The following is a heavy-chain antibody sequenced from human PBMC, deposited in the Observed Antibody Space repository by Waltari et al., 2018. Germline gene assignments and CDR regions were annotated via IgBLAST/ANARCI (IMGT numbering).Heavy chain of an antibody. CDR3: ATALVGYYFDY. V-gene: IGHV1-2*06. Sequence: QVQLVQSGAEVKKPGASVKVSCKASGYTFTGYYMHWVRQAPGQGLEWMGRINPNSGGTNYAQKLQVRVTMTRDTSISTAYMELGRLRSDDTAVYYCATALVGYYFDYWGQGTLVTVSS. J-gene: IGHJ4*02. CDR1: GYTFTGYY. CDR2: INPNSGGT. D-gene: IGHD1-26*01.